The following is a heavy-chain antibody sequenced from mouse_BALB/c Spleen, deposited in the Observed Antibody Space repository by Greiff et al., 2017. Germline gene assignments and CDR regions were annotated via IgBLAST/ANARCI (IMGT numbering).Heavy chain of an antibody. Sequence: VQLQESGAELARPGASVKLSCKASGYTFTSYWMQWVKQRPGQGLEWIGAIYPGDGDTRYTQKFKGKATLTADKSSSTAYMQLSSLASEDSAVYYCARHDDGYTLFDYWGQGTTLSLL. J-gene: IGHJ2*01. CDR2: IYPGDGDT. D-gene: IGHD2-3*01. CDR1: GYTFTSYW. CDR3: ARHDDGYTLFDY. V-gene: IGHV1-87*01.